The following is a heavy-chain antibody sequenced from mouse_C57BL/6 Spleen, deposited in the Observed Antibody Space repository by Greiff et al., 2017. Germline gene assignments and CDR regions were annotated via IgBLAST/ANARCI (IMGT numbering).Heavy chain of an antibody. CDR1: GFTFSDYG. D-gene: IGHD2-2*01. V-gene: IGHV5-17*01. CDR3: ARTFYYGYDWFAY. CDR2: ISSGSSTI. J-gene: IGHJ3*01. Sequence: EVQRVESGGGLVKPGGSLKLSCAASGFTFSDYGMHWVRQAPEKGLEWVAYISSGSSTIYYADTVKGRFTISRDNAKNTLFLQMTSLRSEDTAMYYCARTFYYGYDWFAYWGQGTLVTVSA.